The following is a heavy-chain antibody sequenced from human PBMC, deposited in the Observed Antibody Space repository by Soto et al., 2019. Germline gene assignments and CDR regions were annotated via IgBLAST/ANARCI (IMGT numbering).Heavy chain of an antibody. CDR1: GFSLSTSGVG. V-gene: IGHV2-5*02. Sequence: SVPTLVNPTQTLTLTCTFSGFSLSTSGVGVGWIRQPPGKALEWLALIYWDDDKRYSPSLKSRLTITKHTSKNQVVLTMTNMDPVDTATYYCAHSIAAAGFFWDYGSYNWFEPWGQGTLVTVSS. CDR2: IYWDDDK. CDR3: AHSIAAAGFFWDYGSYNWFEP. J-gene: IGHJ5*02. D-gene: IGHD6-13*01.